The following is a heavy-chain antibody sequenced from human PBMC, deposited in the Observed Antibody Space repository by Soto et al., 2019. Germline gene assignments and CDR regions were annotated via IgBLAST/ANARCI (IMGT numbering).Heavy chain of an antibody. V-gene: IGHV3-48*03. J-gene: IGHJ4*02. CDR2: ITTSGNNI. D-gene: IGHD1-26*01. CDR3: ARVGGYTFDY. CDR1: GFTFSSYE. Sequence: EVQLVESGGGLVQPGGSLRLSCAASGFTFSSYEMNWVRQAPGKGLEWVSYITTSGNNIYYADSVKGRFTISRDNAKNSLYLQMPSLRAEDTAVYYCARVGGYTFDYWGQGTLVTVSS.